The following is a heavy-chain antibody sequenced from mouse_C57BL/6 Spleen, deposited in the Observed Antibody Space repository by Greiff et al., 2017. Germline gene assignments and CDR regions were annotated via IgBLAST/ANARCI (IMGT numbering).Heavy chain of an antibody. D-gene: IGHD1-1*01. Sequence: VKLMESGAELVRPGASVTLSCKASGYTFTDYEMHWVKQTPVHGLEWIGAIDPETGGTAYNQKFKGKAILTADKSSSTAYMELRSLTSEDSAVYYCTRCASTVVANYAMDYWGQGTSVTVSS. CDR1: GYTFTDYE. CDR2: IDPETGGT. J-gene: IGHJ4*01. CDR3: TRCASTVVANYAMDY. V-gene: IGHV1-15*01.